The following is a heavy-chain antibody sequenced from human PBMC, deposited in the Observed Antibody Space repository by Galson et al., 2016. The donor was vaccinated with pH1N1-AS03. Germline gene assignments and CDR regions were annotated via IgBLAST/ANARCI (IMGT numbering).Heavy chain of an antibody. CDR2: ISAHSGHA. D-gene: IGHD4-17*01. J-gene: IGHJ4*02. CDR3: ARDRTTVPETLLYDY. Sequence: SVKVSCKASGYTFSNSAFSWLRQTPGQGLEWMGWISAHSGHASYAQAFQGRVSMTIDASTTTTYMELRSLTTDDTAVYFCARDRTTVPETLLYDYWGQGTLRTVSS. V-gene: IGHV1-18*01. CDR1: GYTFSNSA.